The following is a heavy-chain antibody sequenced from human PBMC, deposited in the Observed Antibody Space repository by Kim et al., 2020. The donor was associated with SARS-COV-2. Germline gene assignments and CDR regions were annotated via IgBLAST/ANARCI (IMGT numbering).Heavy chain of an antibody. CDR3: ARSKSTTSYFDY. J-gene: IGHJ4*02. D-gene: IGHD5-12*01. V-gene: IGHV3-30*01. Sequence: NVGSGQGRFTISRDNSKNTLYLQMNSLRAEDTAVYYCARSKSTTSYFDYWGQGTLVTVSS.